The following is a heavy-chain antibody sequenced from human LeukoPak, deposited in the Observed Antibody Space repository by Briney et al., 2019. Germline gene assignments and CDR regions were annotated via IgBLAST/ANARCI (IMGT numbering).Heavy chain of an antibody. CDR3: ARHVWDYGSGSYLTISDYYYYMDV. J-gene: IGHJ6*03. V-gene: IGHV4-38-2*02. CDR2: IYPSGST. Sequence: SETLSLTCTVSGYSISNGYYWGWIRQPPGTGLEWIGSIYPSGSTFYNPSLKSRVTISVDTSKNQFSLKLSSVTAADTAVYYCARHVWDYGSGSYLTISDYYYYMDVWGKGTTVTISS. CDR1: GYSISNGYY. D-gene: IGHD3-10*01.